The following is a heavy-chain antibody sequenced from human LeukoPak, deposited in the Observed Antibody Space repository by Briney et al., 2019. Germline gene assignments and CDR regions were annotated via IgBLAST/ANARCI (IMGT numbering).Heavy chain of an antibody. CDR2: ISYDGSNK. J-gene: IGHJ4*02. D-gene: IGHD3-16*01. CDR1: GFTFSSYG. Sequence: GGSLRLSCAASGFTFSSYGMHWVRQVPGKGLEWVAVISYDGSNKYYADSVKGRFTISRDNSKNTLYLQMNSLRAEDTAVYYCAKDLGANFDYWGQGTLVTVSS. V-gene: IGHV3-30*18. CDR3: AKDLGANFDY.